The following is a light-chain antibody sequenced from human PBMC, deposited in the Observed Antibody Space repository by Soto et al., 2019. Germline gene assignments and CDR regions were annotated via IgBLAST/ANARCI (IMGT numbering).Light chain of an antibody. CDR1: SSDVGGYNY. Sequence: QSVLTQPASLSVSPGQSITISCTGTSSDVGGYNYVSWYQHHPGKAPKLMIYDVSNRPSGVSNRFSGSKSGNTASLTISGLQPEDEADYYCCSYTTSNTRQIVFGTGTKVTVL. CDR3: CSYTTSNTRQIV. V-gene: IGLV2-14*03. J-gene: IGLJ1*01. CDR2: DVS.